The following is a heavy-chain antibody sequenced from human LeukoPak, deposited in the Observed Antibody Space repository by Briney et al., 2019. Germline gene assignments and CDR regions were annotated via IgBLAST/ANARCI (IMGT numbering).Heavy chain of an antibody. V-gene: IGHV1-2*04. CDR3: ARGYSSMFIDN. CDR1: GYIFTNNY. Sequence: ASVKVSCKASGYIFTNNYIHWVRQAPGQGLEWLGWINPSTGSTKYAQQFQGWVTFTRDTSTSTAYLDLSRLRSNDTAVYYCARGYSSMFIDNWGQGTLVSVSS. CDR2: INPSTGST. D-gene: IGHD2-2*01. J-gene: IGHJ4*02.